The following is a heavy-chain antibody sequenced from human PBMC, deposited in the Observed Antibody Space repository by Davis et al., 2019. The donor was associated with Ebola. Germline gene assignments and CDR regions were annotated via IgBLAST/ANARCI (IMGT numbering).Heavy chain of an antibody. CDR3: ARGYDGSGYFYFGAFDI. V-gene: IGHV2-5*02. CDR1: GFSLSTSGVG. D-gene: IGHD3-22*01. J-gene: IGHJ3*02. CDR2: IYWDDDK. Sequence: SGPTLVKPTQTLTLTCTFSGFSLSTSGVGVGWIRQPPGKALEWLALIYWDDDKLYSPSLKTRLTISKDTSKNQVVLTMTNMDPVDTATYYCARGYDGSGYFYFGAFDIWGQGTMVTVSS.